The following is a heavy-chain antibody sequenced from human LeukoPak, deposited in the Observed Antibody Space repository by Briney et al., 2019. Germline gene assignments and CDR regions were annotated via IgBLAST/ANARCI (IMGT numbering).Heavy chain of an antibody. CDR3: AKAPKHIVVVTELDY. Sequence: PGGSLRLSCAASGFTFSSYAMSWVRQAPGKGLEGVSAISGSGGSTYYADSVKGRFTISRDNSKNTLYLQMNSLRAEDTAVYYCAKAPKHIVVVTELDYWGQGTLVTVSS. CDR1: GFTFSSYA. D-gene: IGHD2-21*02. J-gene: IGHJ4*02. CDR2: ISGSGGST. V-gene: IGHV3-23*01.